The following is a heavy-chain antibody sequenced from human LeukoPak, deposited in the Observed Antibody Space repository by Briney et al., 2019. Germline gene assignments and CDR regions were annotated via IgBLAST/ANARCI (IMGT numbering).Heavy chain of an antibody. CDR1: GGSISSSSYY. V-gene: IGHV4-39*01. D-gene: IGHD5-24*01. CDR2: IYYSGST. CDR3: ARHVQMAAPNDAFDI. J-gene: IGHJ3*02. Sequence: PSEILSLTCTVSGGSISSSSYYWGWLRQPPGKGLEWLGSIYYSGSTYYNPSLKSRVTISVDTSKNQFSLKLSSVTAADTAVYYCARHVQMAAPNDAFDIWGQGTMVTVSS.